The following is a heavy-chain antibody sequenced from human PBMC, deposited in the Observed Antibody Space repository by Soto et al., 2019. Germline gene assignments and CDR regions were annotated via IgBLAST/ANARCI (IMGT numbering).Heavy chain of an antibody. CDR2: IYYSGST. CDR3: ASELFGRSVWFDP. J-gene: IGHJ5*02. CDR1: GGSISSYY. V-gene: IGHV4-59*01. D-gene: IGHD3-10*01. Sequence: QVQLQESGPGLVKPSETLSLTCTVSGGSISSYYWSWIRQPPGKGLEWIGYIYYSGSTNYTPSLKSRVTLSVDTSKNQVSLKLSSVTAADTAVYYCASELFGRSVWFDPWGQGTLVTVSS.